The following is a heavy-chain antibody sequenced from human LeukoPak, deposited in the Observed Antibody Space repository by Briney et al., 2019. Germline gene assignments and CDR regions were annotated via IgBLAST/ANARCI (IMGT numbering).Heavy chain of an antibody. J-gene: IGHJ4*02. V-gene: IGHV3-23*01. Sequence: GGSLRLSCAASGFTFSNYAMSWVRQAPGKGLEWVSAIVASGGNTFYADSVKGRLTISSDNSKNTLYLQMNSLRAEDTALYYCAKGSFGSGSYPFDYWGQGTLVTVSS. CDR3: AKGSFGSGSYPFDY. D-gene: IGHD1-26*01. CDR2: IVASGGNT. CDR1: GFTFSNYA.